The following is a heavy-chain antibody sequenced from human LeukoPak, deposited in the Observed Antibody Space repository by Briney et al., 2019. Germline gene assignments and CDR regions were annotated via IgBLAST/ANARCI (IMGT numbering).Heavy chain of an antibody. CDR2: INPNSGGT. J-gene: IGHJ4*02. CDR1: GYTFTGYY. Sequence: VSVKVSCKASGYTFTGYYMHWVRQAPGQGLEWMGWINPNSGGTNYTQKFQGRVTMTRDTSISTAYMELSRLRSDDAAVHYCARDLAVAGPIHFDYWGQGTLVTVSS. CDR3: ARDLAVAGPIHFDY. V-gene: IGHV1-2*02. D-gene: IGHD6-19*01.